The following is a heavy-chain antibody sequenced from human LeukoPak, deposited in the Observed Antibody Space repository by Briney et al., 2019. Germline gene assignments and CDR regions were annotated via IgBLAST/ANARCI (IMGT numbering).Heavy chain of an antibody. D-gene: IGHD1-1*01. Sequence: PGGSLRLSCAASGFPFNNFAMSWVRQAPGKGLEWASALSPTSSSTYCADSVKGRFTISRDNSKNTLYLEMNSLRAEDTAVYYCAEVETGNKFDFWGQGTLVTVSS. CDR2: LSPTSSST. J-gene: IGHJ4*02. V-gene: IGHV3-23*01. CDR3: AEVETGNKFDF. CDR1: GFPFNNFA.